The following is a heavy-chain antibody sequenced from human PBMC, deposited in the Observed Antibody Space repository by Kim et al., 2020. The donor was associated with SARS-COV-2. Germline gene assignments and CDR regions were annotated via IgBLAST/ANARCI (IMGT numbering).Heavy chain of an antibody. J-gene: IGHJ6*02. CDR2: ISWNSGSI. CDR3: ANLGFGALADYYGVDV. CDR1: GFTFDDYA. D-gene: IGHD3-10*01. Sequence: GGSLRLSCAASGFTFDDYAMHWFRQDPGKGLEWVSGISWNSGSISYADSVKGRFTISRDNAKNSLSLQMNSLRAEDTALYYCANLGFGALADYYGVDVWGQGTTGTVAS. V-gene: IGHV3-9*01.